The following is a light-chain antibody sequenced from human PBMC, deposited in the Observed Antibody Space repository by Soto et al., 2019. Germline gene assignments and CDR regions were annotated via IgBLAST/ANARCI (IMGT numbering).Light chain of an antibody. CDR3: SSYAGNYNFFYV. V-gene: IGLV1-44*01. CDR1: SSNIGSNS. Sequence: LTQPPLASGTTGQWVTISGSRSSSNIGSNSVNWYQQLPGTAPKLLIYSNDRRPSGVPDRFSGSKSGTSASLAISGLQSEDEADYYCSSYAGNYNFFYVFGTGTKVTVL. CDR2: SND. J-gene: IGLJ1*01.